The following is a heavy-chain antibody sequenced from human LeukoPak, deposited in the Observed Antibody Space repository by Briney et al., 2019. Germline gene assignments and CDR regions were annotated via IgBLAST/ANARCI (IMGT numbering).Heavy chain of an antibody. V-gene: IGHV4-59*08. D-gene: IGHD3-3*01. CDR1: GGSISSYY. CDR2: IYYSGST. CDR3: ARHEPMDYDFWSGAGYFDY. Sequence: SETLSLTCTVSGGSISSYYWSWIRQPPGKGLEWIGYIYYSGSTNYNPPLKSRVTISVDTSKNQFSLKLSSVTAADTAVYYCARHEPMDYDFWSGAGYFDYWGQGTLVTVSS. J-gene: IGHJ4*02.